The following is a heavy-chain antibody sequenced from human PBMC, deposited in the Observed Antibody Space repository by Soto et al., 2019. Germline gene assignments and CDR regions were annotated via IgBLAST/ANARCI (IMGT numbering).Heavy chain of an antibody. D-gene: IGHD3-9*01. Sequence: GGSLRLSCAASGFTFSSYAMNWVRQAPGKGLEWVSAISDGGGSTYYADSVKGRFAISRDNAKNSLFLQMDSLRVEDTAVYYCARDGAMTGVFDYWGPGTVVTVSS. CDR3: ARDGAMTGVFDY. CDR1: GFTFSSYA. J-gene: IGHJ4*02. V-gene: IGHV3-23*01. CDR2: ISDGGGST.